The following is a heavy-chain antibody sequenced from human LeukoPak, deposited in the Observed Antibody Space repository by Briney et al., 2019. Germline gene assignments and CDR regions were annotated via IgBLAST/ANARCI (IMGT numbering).Heavy chain of an antibody. D-gene: IGHD6-13*01. CDR1: GYTFTSYY. J-gene: IGHJ5*02. Sequence: ASVKVSCKASGYTFTSYYMHWVRQAPGRGLEWMGIINPSGGSTSYAQKFQGRVTMTRDTSTSTVYMELSSLRSEDAAVYYCARVGSSSWHSNWFDPWGQGTLVTVSS. CDR2: INPSGGST. V-gene: IGHV1-46*01. CDR3: ARVGSSSWHSNWFDP.